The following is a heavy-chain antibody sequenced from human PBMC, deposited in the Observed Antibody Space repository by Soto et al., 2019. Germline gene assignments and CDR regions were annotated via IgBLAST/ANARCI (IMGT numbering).Heavy chain of an antibody. CDR2: INHSGST. CDR1: GGSFSGYY. D-gene: IGHD6-13*01. V-gene: IGHV4-34*01. J-gene: IGHJ5*02. CDR3: ARASIISPNSSSWNWFDP. Sequence: SETLSLTCAVYGGSFSGYYWSWIRQPPGKGLEWIGEINHSGSTNYNPSLKSRVTISVDTSKNQFSLKLSSVTAADTAVYYCARASIISPNSSSWNWFDPWGQGTLVTVSS.